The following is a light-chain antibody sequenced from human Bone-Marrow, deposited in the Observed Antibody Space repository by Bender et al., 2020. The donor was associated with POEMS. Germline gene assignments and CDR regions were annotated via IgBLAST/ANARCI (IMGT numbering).Light chain of an antibody. J-gene: IGLJ3*02. CDR1: SSDVGGYTY. Sequence: QSALTQPRSVSGSPGQSVTISCTGTSSDVGGYTYVSWYQQHPDKAPKLMIYDVTKRPSGVPDRFSGSKSGNTASLTITGLQSDDEAIYFCVAWDASLNGWVFGGGTKLTVL. CDR3: VAWDASLNGWV. V-gene: IGLV2-11*01. CDR2: DVT.